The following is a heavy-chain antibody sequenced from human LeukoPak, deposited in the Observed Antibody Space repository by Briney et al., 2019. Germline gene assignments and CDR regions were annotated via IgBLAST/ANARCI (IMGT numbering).Heavy chain of an antibody. D-gene: IGHD5-12*01. CDR3: RSYDQGMDV. V-gene: IGHV4-39*01. J-gene: IGHJ6*02. CDR1: GGSISSSSYY. Sequence: PSETLSLTCTVSGGSISSSSYYWGWIRQPPGKGLEWIGSIYYSGSTYYNPSLKSRVTISVDTSKNQFSLKLRSVTAADTAVYYCRSYDQGMDVWGQGTTVTVSS. CDR2: IYYSGST.